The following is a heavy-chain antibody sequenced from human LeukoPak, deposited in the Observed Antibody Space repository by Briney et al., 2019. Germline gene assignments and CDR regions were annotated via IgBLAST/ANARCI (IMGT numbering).Heavy chain of an antibody. J-gene: IGHJ4*02. CDR2: IYYSRST. V-gene: IGHV4-39*01. CDR1: GGSISSSSYY. CDR3: ALYPSYFDY. D-gene: IGHD2-8*01. Sequence: SETLSLTCTVSGGSISSSSYYWGWIRQPPGKGLEWIGSIYYSRSTYYNPSLKSRVTISVDTSKNQFSLKLSSVTAADTAVYYCALYPSYFDYWGQGTLVTVSS.